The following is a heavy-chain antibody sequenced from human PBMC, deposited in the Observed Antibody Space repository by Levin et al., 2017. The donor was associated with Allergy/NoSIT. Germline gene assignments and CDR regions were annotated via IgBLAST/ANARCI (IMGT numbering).Heavy chain of an antibody. Sequence: ASVKVSCKASGYTFTGYYMHWVRQAPGQGLEWMGRINPNSGGTNYAQKFQGRVTMTRDTSISTAYMELSRLRSDDTAVYYCARGQKVVPAAMEYNWFDPWGQGTLVTVSS. CDR2: INPNSGGT. J-gene: IGHJ5*02. D-gene: IGHD2-2*01. CDR1: GYTFTGYY. V-gene: IGHV1-2*06. CDR3: ARGQKVVPAAMEYNWFDP.